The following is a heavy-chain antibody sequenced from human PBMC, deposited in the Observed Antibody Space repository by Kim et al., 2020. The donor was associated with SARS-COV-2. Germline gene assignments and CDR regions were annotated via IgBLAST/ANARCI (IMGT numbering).Heavy chain of an antibody. J-gene: IGHJ6*02. CDR3: ARDADIAAPYYYNGMDV. V-gene: IGHV3-48*02. CDR1: GFSFSGYN. D-gene: IGHD6-13*01. CDR2: ISGTSNSI. Sequence: GGSLRLSCAASGFSFSGYNMNWVRQAPGKGLEWISYISGTSNSINYADSVKGRFTISRDNAKNSLYLQMSSLTDADTAVYYCARDADIAAPYYYNGMDVWGQGTTVTV.